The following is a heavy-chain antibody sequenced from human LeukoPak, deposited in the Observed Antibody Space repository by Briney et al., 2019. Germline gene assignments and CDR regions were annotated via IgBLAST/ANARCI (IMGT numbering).Heavy chain of an antibody. Sequence: PGVSLRLSCAAYGFTFTNYAMSWVRQAPGKGREWVSRFRNKANSYTTEYAASVKGRFTISRDDSKNSLFLQMNSLKTEDTAVYYCARGGRSGGAQDYWGQGTLVTVSS. CDR3: ARGGRSGGAQDY. J-gene: IGHJ4*02. CDR2: FRNKANSYTT. V-gene: IGHV3-72*01. D-gene: IGHD2-15*01. CDR1: GFTFTNYA.